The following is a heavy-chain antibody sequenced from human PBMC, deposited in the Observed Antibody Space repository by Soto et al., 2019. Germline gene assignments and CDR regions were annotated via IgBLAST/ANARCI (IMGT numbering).Heavy chain of an antibody. Sequence: QVQLVQSGAAVKKPGASVTVSCKASGYSLTSYGISWVRQAPGQGLECMGWISVYTGNTNYAQKFQGRVTLTTDTSTNTAYMELMSLTSDDTAVYYCASPSATGWYFDLWGRGTLVSVSS. V-gene: IGHV1-18*01. D-gene: IGHD2-15*01. CDR3: ASPSATGWYFDL. CDR2: ISVYTGNT. CDR1: GYSLTSYG. J-gene: IGHJ2*01.